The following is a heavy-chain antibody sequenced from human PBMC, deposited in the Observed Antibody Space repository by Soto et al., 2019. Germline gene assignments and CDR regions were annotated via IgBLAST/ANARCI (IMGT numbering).Heavy chain of an antibody. CDR1: GGSISTGGYY. CDR2: IYYSGST. V-gene: IGHV4-31*03. Sequence: QVQLQESGPGLVKPSQTLSLTCTVSGGSISTGGYYWTWIRQHPGKGLEWIGYIYYSGSTYYNPSLKSRVTISVDTSKNQFSLKLSSVTAADPAVYYCARGLSVTLFDNWGQGTLVTVSS. J-gene: IGHJ4*02. CDR3: ARGLSVTLFDN. D-gene: IGHD4-17*01.